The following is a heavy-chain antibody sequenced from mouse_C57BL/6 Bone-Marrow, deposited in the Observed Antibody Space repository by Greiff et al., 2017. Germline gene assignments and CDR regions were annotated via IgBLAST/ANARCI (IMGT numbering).Heavy chain of an antibody. CDR2: IWSDGST. D-gene: IGHD2-2*01. Sequence: VQRVESGPGLVAPSQSLPITCPVSGFSLTSYGVHWVRKPPGKGLEWLVVIWSDGSTTYHSALKSRLSISKDNSKSQVFLKMNSLLTDDTAMYYCAGQDYGYDGFAYWGPAALVTVSA. CDR1: GFSLTSYG. J-gene: IGHJ3*01. CDR3: AGQDYGYDGFAY. V-gene: IGHV2-6-1*01.